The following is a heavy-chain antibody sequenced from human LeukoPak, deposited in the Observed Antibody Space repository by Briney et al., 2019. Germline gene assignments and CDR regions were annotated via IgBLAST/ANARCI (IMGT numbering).Heavy chain of an antibody. CDR1: GGSISSGGYY. V-gene: IGHV4-31*03. CDR2: IYYSGST. Sequence: PSETLSLTCTVSGGSISSGGYYWSWIRQHPGKSLEWIGYIYYSGSTYYNPSLKSRVTISVDTSKNQFSLKLSSVTAADTAVYYCAREHIGRYYYYMDVWGKGTTVTVSS. J-gene: IGHJ6*03. CDR3: AREHIGRYYYYMDV. D-gene: IGHD5-12*01.